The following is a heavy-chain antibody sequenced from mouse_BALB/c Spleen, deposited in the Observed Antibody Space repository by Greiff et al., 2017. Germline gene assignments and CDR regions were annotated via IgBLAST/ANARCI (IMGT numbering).Heavy chain of an antibody. Sequence: VQLKESGPGLVKPSQSLSLTCSVTGYSITSGYYWNWIRQFPGNKLEWMGYISYDGSNNYNPSLKNRISITRDTSKNQFFLKLNSVTTEDTATYYCARDEDYGYGRYFDVWGAGTTVTVSS. V-gene: IGHV3-6*02. D-gene: IGHD1-2*01. CDR2: ISYDGSN. J-gene: IGHJ1*01. CDR3: ARDEDYGYGRYFDV. CDR1: GYSITSGYY.